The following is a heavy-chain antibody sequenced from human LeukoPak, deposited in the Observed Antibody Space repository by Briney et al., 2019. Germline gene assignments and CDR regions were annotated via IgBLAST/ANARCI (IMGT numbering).Heavy chain of an antibody. Sequence: GESLKISCKGSGDSFTTYWIGWVGQMPGKGREWMGIIYLGDSDTRYSPSFQGQVTISADKSINTAYLQWSSLKASDTAMYYCVRHRNWNYDYWGQGTLVTVSS. CDR2: IYLGDSDT. CDR3: VRHRNWNYDY. CDR1: GDSFTTYW. J-gene: IGHJ4*02. V-gene: IGHV5-51*01. D-gene: IGHD1-1*01.